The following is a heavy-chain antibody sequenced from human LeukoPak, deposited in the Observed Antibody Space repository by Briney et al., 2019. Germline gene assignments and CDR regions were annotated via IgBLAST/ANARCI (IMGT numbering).Heavy chain of an antibody. CDR3: ARIEWERLGRAFDI. CDR2: IWYDGSNK. J-gene: IGHJ3*02. D-gene: IGHD1-26*01. CDR1: GFTFSSYG. V-gene: IGHV3-33*01. Sequence: GGSLRLSCAASGFTFSSYGMHWVRQAPGKGLEWVAVIWYDGSNKYYADSVKGRFTISRDNSKNTLYLQMNSLRAEDMAVYYCARIEWERLGRAFDIWGQGTMVTVSS.